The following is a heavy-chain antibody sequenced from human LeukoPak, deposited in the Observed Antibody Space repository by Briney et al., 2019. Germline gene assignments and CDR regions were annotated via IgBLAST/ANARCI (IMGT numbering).Heavy chain of an antibody. CDR1: GFTFTTYW. CDR3: ARGGGYAWDY. D-gene: IGHD5-12*01. V-gene: IGHV3-7*01. Sequence: GGSLTLSCATSGFTFTTYWMNWVRQAPGEGLEWVANIKQDGSEKYYVDSVKGRFTISRDNARNSLYLQMNSLRADDTAVYYCARGGGYAWDYWGQGTLVTVSS. J-gene: IGHJ4*02. CDR2: IKQDGSEK.